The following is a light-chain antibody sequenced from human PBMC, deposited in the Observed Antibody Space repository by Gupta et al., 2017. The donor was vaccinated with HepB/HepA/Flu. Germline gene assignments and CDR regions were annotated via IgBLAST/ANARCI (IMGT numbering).Light chain of an antibody. J-gene: IGKJ4*01. V-gene: IGKV1-12*01. CDR2: SAS. CDR1: QGISSW. CDR3: RQANSFPQT. Sequence: DIQMTQSPFSVSASVGDRVTITCRASQGISSWLGWYQQKPGKAPKLLIYSASSLQTGVPSRFSGSGSETDFTLTISSLQPEDSATYYCRQANSFPQTFGGGTKVEIK.